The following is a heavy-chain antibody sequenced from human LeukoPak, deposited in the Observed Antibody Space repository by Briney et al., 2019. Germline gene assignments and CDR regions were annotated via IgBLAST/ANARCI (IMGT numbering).Heavy chain of an antibody. CDR2: ISYDGSNK. J-gene: IGHJ4*02. V-gene: IGHV3-30*18. Sequence: GGSLRLSCAASGFTFSSYGMHWVRQAPGKGLEWVAVISYDGSNKYYADSVKGRFTISRDNSKNTLYLQMNSLRAEDTAVYYCAKDLDIAEAHWGQGTLVTVSS. D-gene: IGHD6-13*01. CDR1: GFTFSSYG. CDR3: AKDLDIAEAH.